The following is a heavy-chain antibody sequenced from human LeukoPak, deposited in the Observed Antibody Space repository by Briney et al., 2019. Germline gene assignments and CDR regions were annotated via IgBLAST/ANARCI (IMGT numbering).Heavy chain of an antibody. J-gene: IGHJ4*02. CDR3: VRDVWGDRDGFFEY. CDR1: GFTFGSYL. Sequence: GGSLRLSCAASGFTFGSYLMHWVRQVPGKGLMWVARVNLDGRSTSYAESVKGRFTISRDNAKFTVYLQMNSLRADDTAVYYCVRDVWGDRDGFFEYWGQGALVTVST. V-gene: IGHV3-74*01. CDR2: VNLDGRST. D-gene: IGHD5-24*01.